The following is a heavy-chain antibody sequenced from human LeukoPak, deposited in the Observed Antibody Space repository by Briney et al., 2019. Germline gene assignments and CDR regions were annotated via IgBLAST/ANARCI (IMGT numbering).Heavy chain of an antibody. CDR2: ISSTSSTT. CDR3: AREAGSLPFDY. Sequence: GGSLRLSCAASGFTFSNYNMFWARQAPGKGLEWVSNISSTSSTTYYADSVKGRFTISRDNAKNSLYLQMNSLRAEDTAVYYCAREAGSLPFDYWGQGTLVTVSS. V-gene: IGHV3-48*01. CDR1: GFTFSNYN. D-gene: IGHD1-14*01. J-gene: IGHJ4*02.